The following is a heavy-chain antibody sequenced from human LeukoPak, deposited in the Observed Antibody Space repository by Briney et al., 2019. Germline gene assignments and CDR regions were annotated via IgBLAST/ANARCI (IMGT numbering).Heavy chain of an antibody. D-gene: IGHD4-17*01. CDR1: GGSISSSSYY. Sequence: PSETLSLTCSVSGGSISSSSYYWGWIRQPPGKGLEWIGTIYYSGSTYYNPSLKSRVTISVDTSKNQFSLKLRSVTAADTAVYYCARQPTVTYYSYYMDVWGKGTTVTVSS. J-gene: IGHJ6*03. CDR2: IYYSGST. V-gene: IGHV4-39*01. CDR3: ARQPTVTYYSYYMDV.